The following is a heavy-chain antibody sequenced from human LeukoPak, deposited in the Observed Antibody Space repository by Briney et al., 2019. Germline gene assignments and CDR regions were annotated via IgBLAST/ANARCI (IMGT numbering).Heavy chain of an antibody. D-gene: IGHD3-22*01. CDR2: INSDGSST. CDR1: XFTXXXYW. J-gene: IGHJ4*02. V-gene: IGHV3-74*01. CDR3: ARTPYYYDSSGYYPDY. Sequence: XFTXXXYWMHWVRQAPGKGLVWVSRINSDGSSTSYADSVKGRFTISRDNAKNTLYLQMNSLRAEDTAVYYCARTPYYYDSSGYYPDYWGQGTLVTVSS.